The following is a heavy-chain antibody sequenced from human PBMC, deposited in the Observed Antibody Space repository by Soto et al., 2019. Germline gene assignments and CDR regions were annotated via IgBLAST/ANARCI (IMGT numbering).Heavy chain of an antibody. V-gene: IGHV3-9*01. CDR1: GFTFDDYA. Sequence: PGGSLRLSCAASGFTFDDYAMHWVRQAPGKGPEWVSGIDWNSGTIQYADSVRGRFTISRDNAKNSLYLQMNSLRPEDTAFYYCTKDSGLADGSYLAFCPDYWGQGTQVTVSS. J-gene: IGHJ4*02. CDR3: TKDSGLADGSYLAFCPDY. D-gene: IGHD1-26*01. CDR2: IDWNSGTI.